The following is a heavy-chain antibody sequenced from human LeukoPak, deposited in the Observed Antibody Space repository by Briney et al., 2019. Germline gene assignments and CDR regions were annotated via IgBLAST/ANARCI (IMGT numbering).Heavy chain of an antibody. Sequence: GGSLRLSCAVSGFSLRHYNMNWVRQAPGKGLEWVSSVSSGSTYISYADSVKGRFTVSADIATNSLYLQMTSLRAEDTAVYYCARDVTVPIGSFYYMDVWGTGTTVTVSS. CDR3: ARDVTVPIGSFYYMDV. CDR2: VSSGSTYI. D-gene: IGHD4-17*01. CDR1: GFSLRHYN. V-gene: IGHV3-21*01. J-gene: IGHJ6*03.